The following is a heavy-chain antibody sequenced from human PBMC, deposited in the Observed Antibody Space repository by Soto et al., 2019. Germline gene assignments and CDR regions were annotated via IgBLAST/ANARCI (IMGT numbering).Heavy chain of an antibody. D-gene: IGHD6-19*01. V-gene: IGHV6-1*01. CDR1: GDSVAINSAA. CDR3: VRGWYSGVIWFDP. J-gene: IGHJ5*02. CDR2: TYYKSQWYY. Sequence: PSQTLSLTGAISGDSVAINSAACNWIRQSPARGLEWLGRTYYKSQWYYDYAPSVKSRRTINPDTSKNQFSLQLNSVPPEDTAVYYCVRGWYSGVIWFDPSGQGTPVTVSS.